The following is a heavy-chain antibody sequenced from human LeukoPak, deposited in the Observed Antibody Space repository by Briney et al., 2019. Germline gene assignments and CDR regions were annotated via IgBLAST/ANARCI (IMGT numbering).Heavy chain of an antibody. D-gene: IGHD2-21*01. CDR3: ARHASVIAIREASDI. CDR1: GYSISSGYY. CDR2: IYHSGST. J-gene: IGHJ3*02. V-gene: IGHV4-38-2*01. Sequence: SETLSPTCAVSGYSISSGYYWGWIRQPPGKGLEWIGTIYHSGSTYYNPSLKSRVTISVDTSKNQFSLKLSSVTAADTAVYYCARHASVIAIREASDIWGQGTMVTVSS.